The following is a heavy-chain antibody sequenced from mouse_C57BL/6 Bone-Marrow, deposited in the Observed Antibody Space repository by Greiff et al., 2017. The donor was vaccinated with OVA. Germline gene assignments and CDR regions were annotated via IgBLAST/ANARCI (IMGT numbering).Heavy chain of an antibody. CDR1: GYTFTDYY. CDR2: IYPGSGDT. J-gene: IGHJ3*01. V-gene: IGHV1-76*01. CDR3: ARASSCDSNYILEPWFAY. Sequence: QVQLQQSGAELVRPGASVKLSCKASGYTFTDYYINWVKQRPGQGLEWIARIYPGSGDTYYNEKFKGKATLTAEKSSSTAYMQLSSLTSEDSAVYFCARASSCDSNYILEPWFAYWGQGTLVTVSA. D-gene: IGHD2-5*01.